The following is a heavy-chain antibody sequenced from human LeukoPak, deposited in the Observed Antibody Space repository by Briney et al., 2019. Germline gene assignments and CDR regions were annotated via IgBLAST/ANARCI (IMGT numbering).Heavy chain of an antibody. D-gene: IGHD5-24*01. CDR2: INSDGNNT. CDR3: ATGDDYNAKRPGVPDS. CDR1: GITFRNFW. Sequence: GGSLRLSCEASGITFRNFWLLWVRQAPGKGLVWVSRINSDGNNTRYADSVKGRFTISRDNAKNTLSLQMNSLTAEDTAVYYCATGDDYNAKRPGVPDSWGQGTLVTVSS. V-gene: IGHV3-74*01. J-gene: IGHJ5*01.